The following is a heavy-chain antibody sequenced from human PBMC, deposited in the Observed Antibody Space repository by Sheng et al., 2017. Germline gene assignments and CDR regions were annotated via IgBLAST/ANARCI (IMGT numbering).Heavy chain of an antibody. D-gene: IGHD2-15*01. Sequence: QVQLQQWGAGLLKPSETLSLTCAVYGGSFSGYYWSWIRQPPGKGLEWIGEINHSGSTNYNPSLKSRVTISVDTSKNQFSLKLSSVTAADTAVYYCARRYDEEVVVAATRRNWFDPWGQGTLGHRLL. CDR1: GGSFSGYY. CDR3: ARRYDEEVVVAATRRNWFDP. V-gene: IGHV4-34*01. J-gene: IGHJ5*02. CDR2: INHSGST.